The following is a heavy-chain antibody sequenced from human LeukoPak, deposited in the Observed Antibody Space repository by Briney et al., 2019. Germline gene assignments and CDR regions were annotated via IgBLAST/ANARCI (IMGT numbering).Heavy chain of an antibody. J-gene: IGHJ4*02. Sequence: GGSLRLSCAASGFTFSSYSMNWVRQAPGKGLEWVSSISSSSSYIYYADSVKGRFTISRDNAKNSLYLQMNSLRAEDTAVYYCAISCSSTSCYDYWGEGKLVTVSS. V-gene: IGHV3-21*01. CDR1: GFTFSSYS. CDR2: ISSSSSYI. CDR3: AISCSSTSCYDY. D-gene: IGHD2-2*01.